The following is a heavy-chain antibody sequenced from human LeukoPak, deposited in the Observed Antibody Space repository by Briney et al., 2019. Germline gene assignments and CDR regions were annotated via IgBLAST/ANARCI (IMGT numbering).Heavy chain of an antibody. Sequence: ASVKVSCKASGYTFTGYYMHWVRQAPGQGLEWMGWINPNSGDTNYAQKFQGRITLTRDTSISTDYMELSSLTSDDTAVYYCARDGDGRINFDYWGQGTLVTVSS. CDR3: ARDGDGRINFDY. CDR1: GYTFTGYY. J-gene: IGHJ4*02. V-gene: IGHV1-2*02. CDR2: INPNSGDT. D-gene: IGHD5-24*01.